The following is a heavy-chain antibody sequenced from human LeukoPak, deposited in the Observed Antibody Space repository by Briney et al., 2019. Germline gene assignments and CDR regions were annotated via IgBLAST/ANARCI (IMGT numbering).Heavy chain of an antibody. J-gene: IGHJ4*02. CDR2: IYSGGST. Sequence: GGSLRLSCAASGFTVSSNYMSWVRQAPGKGLEWVSVIYSGGSTYYADSVKSRFTISRDNSKNTLYLQMNSLRAEDTAVYYCARDSGNYYFDYWGQGTLVTVSS. V-gene: IGHV3-66*02. CDR1: GFTVSSNY. D-gene: IGHD4-23*01. CDR3: ARDSGNYYFDY.